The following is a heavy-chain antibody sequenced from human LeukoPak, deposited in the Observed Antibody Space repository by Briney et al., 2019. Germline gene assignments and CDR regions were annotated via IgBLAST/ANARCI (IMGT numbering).Heavy chain of an antibody. Sequence: SETLSLTCTVSAGSVSSGSYYWSWIRQPPGKGLEWIGNIYYSGSTNYNPSLKSRVTISVDTSKNQSSLKLSSVTAADTAVYYCAGPGYHYFDFWGQGTLVTVSS. CDR3: AGPGYHYFDF. CDR1: AGSVSSGSYY. CDR2: IYYSGST. J-gene: IGHJ4*02. D-gene: IGHD3-16*02. V-gene: IGHV4-61*01.